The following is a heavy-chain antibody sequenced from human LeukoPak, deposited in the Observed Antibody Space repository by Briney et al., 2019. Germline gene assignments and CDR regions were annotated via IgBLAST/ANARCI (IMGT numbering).Heavy chain of an antibody. Sequence: GGSLRLSCAASGFIFSDYGMSWVRQAPGKGLEWVSSIGGRGGSTYYADSVKGRFTISRDNSKNTLYLQMNSLRAEDAAVYYCATEGSFDYWGQGTLVTVSS. CDR1: GFIFSDYG. J-gene: IGHJ4*02. CDR2: IGGRGGST. V-gene: IGHV3-23*01. CDR3: ATEGSFDY.